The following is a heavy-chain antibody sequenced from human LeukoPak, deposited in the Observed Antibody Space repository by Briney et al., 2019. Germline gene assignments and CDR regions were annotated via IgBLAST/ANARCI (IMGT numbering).Heavy chain of an antibody. CDR1: GYTFTSYA. J-gene: IGHJ5*02. CDR2: INPNSGGT. D-gene: IGHD2-2*01. CDR3: AREAGYCSSTSCPNWFDP. V-gene: IGHV1-2*06. Sequence: ASVKVSCKASGYTFTSYAMNWVRQAPGQGLEWMGRINPNSGGTNYAQKFQGRVTMTRDTSISTAYMELSRLRSDDTAVYYCAREAGYCSSTSCPNWFDPWGQGTLVTVAS.